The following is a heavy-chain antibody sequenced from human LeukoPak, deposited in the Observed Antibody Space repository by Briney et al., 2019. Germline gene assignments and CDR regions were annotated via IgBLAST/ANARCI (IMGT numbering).Heavy chain of an antibody. J-gene: IGHJ4*02. CDR3: ARGRITIFGVAPSRGYFDH. CDR1: GFTFSSYW. CDR2: IKQDGSEK. Sequence: PGGSLRLSCAASGFTFSSYWMSWVRQAPGKGLEWVANIKQDGSEKYYVDSVKGRFTISRDNAKNSLYLQMNSLRAEDTAVYYCARGRITIFGVAPSRGYFDHWVQGTLVSVSS. V-gene: IGHV3-7*01. D-gene: IGHD3-3*01.